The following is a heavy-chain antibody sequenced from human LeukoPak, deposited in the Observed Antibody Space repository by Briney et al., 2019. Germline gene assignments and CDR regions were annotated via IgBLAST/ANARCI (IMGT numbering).Heavy chain of an antibody. Sequence: ASVKVSCKASGYTFSSYDINWVRQATGQGLEWMGWMNPNSGITAYAQEFQGRVTITRNTSISTAYMELSSLRSEDTAVYYCAREDYYDSGSNDYWGQGTLVTVSS. CDR1: GYTFSSYD. J-gene: IGHJ4*02. V-gene: IGHV1-8*03. D-gene: IGHD3-22*01. CDR3: AREDYYDSGSNDY. CDR2: MNPNSGIT.